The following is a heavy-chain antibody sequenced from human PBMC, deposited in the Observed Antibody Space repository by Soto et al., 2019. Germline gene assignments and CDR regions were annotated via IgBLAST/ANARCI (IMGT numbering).Heavy chain of an antibody. CDR2: IYTSGST. CDR1: GGSSISYY. D-gene: IGHD2-15*01. Sequence: LETLCDRWTVAGGSSISYYWSWIRQPAGKGLEWIGRIYTSGSTNYNPSLKSRVTMSVDTSKNQFSLKLSSVTAADTAVYYCARDRLLNYYYGMDVWGQGTTVTVSS. V-gene: IGHV4-4*07. CDR3: ARDRLLNYYYGMDV. J-gene: IGHJ6*02.